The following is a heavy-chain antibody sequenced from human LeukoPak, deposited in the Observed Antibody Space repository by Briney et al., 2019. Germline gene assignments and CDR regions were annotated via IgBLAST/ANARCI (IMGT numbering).Heavy chain of an antibody. J-gene: IGHJ6*03. CDR2: IYYSGST. D-gene: IGHD2-2*01. CDR3: ARDTYYCSSTSCPYYYYYYMDV. V-gene: IGHV4-59*01. CDR1: GGSISSYY. Sequence: SETLSLTCTVSGGSISSYYWSWIRQPPGKGLEWIGYIYYSGSTNYNPALKSRVTISVDTSKNQFSLKLSSVTAADTAVYYCARDTYYCSSTSCPYYYYYYMDVWGKGTTVTVSS.